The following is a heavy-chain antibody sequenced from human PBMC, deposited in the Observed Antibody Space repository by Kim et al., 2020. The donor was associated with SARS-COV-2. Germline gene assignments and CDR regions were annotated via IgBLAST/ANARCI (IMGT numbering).Heavy chain of an antibody. D-gene: IGHD2-8*02. V-gene: IGHV3-48*03. CDR1: GFTFSSFE. J-gene: IGHJ4*02. Sequence: GGSLRLSCVASGFTFSSFEMSWVRQTPGKGLEWVSVISRSGESHYSDSVKRRFTISRDNDKNSVFLQMNSLTVEDTGVYYCTWWLIQNWGQGTLVTVSS. CDR2: ISRSGES. CDR3: TWWLIQN.